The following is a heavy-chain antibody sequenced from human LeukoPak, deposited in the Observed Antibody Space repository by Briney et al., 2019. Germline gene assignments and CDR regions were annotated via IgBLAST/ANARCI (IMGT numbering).Heavy chain of an antibody. CDR1: GGSISSGGYY. CDR2: IYYSGST. D-gene: IGHD3-10*01. V-gene: IGHV4-31*03. Sequence: SETLSLTCTVSGGSISSGGYYWSWIRQHPGKGLEWIGYIYYSGSTYYNPSLKSRVTISVDTSKNQFSLQLNSVTPEDTAVYYCARSGPIGNFDYWGQGTLVTVSS. J-gene: IGHJ4*02. CDR3: ARSGPIGNFDY.